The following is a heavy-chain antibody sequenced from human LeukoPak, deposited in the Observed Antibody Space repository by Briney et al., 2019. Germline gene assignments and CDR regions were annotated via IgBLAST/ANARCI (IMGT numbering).Heavy chain of an antibody. Sequence: GGSLRLSCAASGFTFSRYNMNWVRQAPGKGLEWVSYISSSSSSKNYADSVRGRFTISRDNAKNALYLQMNSLRAEDTAIYYCARDLSGSYAPLGFDYWGQGTLVTVSS. V-gene: IGHV3-48*01. D-gene: IGHD1-26*01. CDR1: GFTFSRYN. J-gene: IGHJ4*02. CDR2: ISSSSSSK. CDR3: ARDLSGSYAPLGFDY.